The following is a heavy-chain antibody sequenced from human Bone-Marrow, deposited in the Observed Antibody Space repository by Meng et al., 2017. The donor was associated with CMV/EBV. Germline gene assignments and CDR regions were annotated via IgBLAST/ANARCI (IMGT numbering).Heavy chain of an antibody. D-gene: IGHD3-3*01. V-gene: IGHV3-11*04. CDR3: ARDMHYDFWSGYYTPPSYYYGMDV. CDR1: GFTFSDYY. CDR2: ISSSGSTI. Sequence: GGSLRLSCAASGFTFSDYYMSWIRQAPGKGLEWVSYISSSGSTIYYADSVKGRFTISRGNAKNSLYLQMNSLRAEDTAVYYCARDMHYDFWSGYYTPPSYYYGMDVWGQGTTVTVAS. J-gene: IGHJ6*02.